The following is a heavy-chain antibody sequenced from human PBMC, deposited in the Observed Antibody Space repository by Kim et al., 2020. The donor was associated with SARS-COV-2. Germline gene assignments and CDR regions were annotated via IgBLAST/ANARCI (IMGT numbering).Heavy chain of an antibody. V-gene: IGHV3-11*04. CDR3: ARAGAVAATLLDY. D-gene: IGHD6-19*01. Sequence: YADSVKGRFTISRDNAKNSLYLQMNGLRAEDTAVYYCARAGAVAATLLDYWGQGTLVTVSS. J-gene: IGHJ4*02.